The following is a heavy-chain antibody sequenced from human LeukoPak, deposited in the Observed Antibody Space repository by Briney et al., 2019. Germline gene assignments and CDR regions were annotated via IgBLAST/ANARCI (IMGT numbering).Heavy chain of an antibody. D-gene: IGHD3-22*01. V-gene: IGHV4-4*07. Sequence: SETLSLTCTVSGGSISSYYWSWIRQPAGKGLEWIGRIYTSGSTNYNPSLKSRVTMSVDTSKNQFSLKLSSVTAADTAVYYCARVGSYYYDSSGYPDPMYYYGMDVWGQGTTVTVSS. J-gene: IGHJ6*02. CDR3: ARVGSYYYDSSGYPDPMYYYGMDV. CDR2: IYTSGST. CDR1: GGSISSYY.